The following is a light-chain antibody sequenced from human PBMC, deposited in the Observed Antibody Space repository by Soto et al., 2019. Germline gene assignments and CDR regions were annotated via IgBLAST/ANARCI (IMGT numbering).Light chain of an antibody. CDR3: SSDAGNYNYV. CDR1: SSDVGGYDH. CDR2: EVT. Sequence: QSALTQPPSASGSPGQSVTIPCTGTSSDVGGYDHVSWYQQHPGKAPKLMIYEVTKRPAGVPDRFSGSKSGNTASLTVYGLQAEDEADYFCSSDAGNYNYVFGTGTKVTVL. V-gene: IGLV2-8*01. J-gene: IGLJ1*01.